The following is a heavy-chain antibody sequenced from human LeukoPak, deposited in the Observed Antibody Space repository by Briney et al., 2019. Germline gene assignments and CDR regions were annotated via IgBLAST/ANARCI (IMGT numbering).Heavy chain of an antibody. V-gene: IGHV4-39*01. D-gene: IGHD3-10*01. CDR2: IYYSGNT. J-gene: IGHJ3*02. CDR3: ARGFGWFGELVNDAFDI. Sequence: SETLSLTCTVSGVSISSSNSYWGWIRQPPGKGLEWIGSIYYSGNTYYNASLKSQVSISIDTSKNQFSLKLSSVTAADTAVYYCARGFGWFGELVNDAFDIWGQGTMVTVSS. CDR1: GVSISSSNSY.